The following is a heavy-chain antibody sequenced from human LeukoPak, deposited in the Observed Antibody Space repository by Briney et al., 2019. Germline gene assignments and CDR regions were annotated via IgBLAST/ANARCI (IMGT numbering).Heavy chain of an antibody. CDR2: IYPGDSDT. CDR1: GYSFTNYW. CDR3: ASTYSSSWYGSFDY. V-gene: IGHV5-51*01. J-gene: IGHJ4*02. D-gene: IGHD6-13*01. Sequence: GESLKISWKGSGYSFTNYWIGWVRQMPGKGLEWMGIIYPGDSDTRYSPSFQGQVTISADKSINTACLQWSSLKASDTAMYYCASTYSSSWYGSFDYWGQGTLVTVSS.